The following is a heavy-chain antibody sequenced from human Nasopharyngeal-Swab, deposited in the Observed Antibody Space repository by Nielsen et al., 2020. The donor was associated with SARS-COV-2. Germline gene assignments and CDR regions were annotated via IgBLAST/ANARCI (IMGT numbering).Heavy chain of an antibody. J-gene: IGHJ5*02. Sequence: SETLSLTCTFSGGSISSGGYYWSWIRQHPGKGLEWIGYIYYSGSTYYNPSLKSRVTISVDTSKNQFSLKLSSVTAADTAVYYCARDNDILTGYYRGVLDPWGQGTLVTVSS. V-gene: IGHV4-31*03. D-gene: IGHD3-9*01. CDR1: GGSISSGGYY. CDR3: ARDNDILTGYYRGVLDP. CDR2: IYYSGST.